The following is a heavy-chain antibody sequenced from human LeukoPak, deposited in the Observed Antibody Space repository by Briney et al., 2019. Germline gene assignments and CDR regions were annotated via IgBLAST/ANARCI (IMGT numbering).Heavy chain of an antibody. J-gene: IGHJ4*02. CDR2: IIPIFGTA. Sequence: SVKVSCKASGGTFSSYAISWVRQAPGQGLEWMGGIIPIFGTANYAQKFQGRVTITADKSTSTAYMELSSLRSEDTAVYYCAKCALREIFFGDFWGQGTLVAVSS. CDR3: AKCALREIFFGDF. V-gene: IGHV1-69*06. D-gene: IGHD3-3*01. CDR1: GGTFSSYA.